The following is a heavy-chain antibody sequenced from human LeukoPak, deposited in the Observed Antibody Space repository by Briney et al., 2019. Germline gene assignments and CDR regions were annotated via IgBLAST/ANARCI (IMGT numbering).Heavy chain of an antibody. V-gene: IGHV3-23*01. CDR2: ISGNGGST. CDR3: AKEDGGAGFLYYYGMDV. CDR1: GFTFSMYA. D-gene: IGHD1-26*01. Sequence: GGSLRLSCAASGFTFSMYALSWVRQAPGKGLEWVSAISGNGGSTYYADSVKGRFTISRDNSKNTLYLQMNSLRADDTAVYYCAKEDGGAGFLYYYGMDVWGQGTTVTVSS. J-gene: IGHJ6*02.